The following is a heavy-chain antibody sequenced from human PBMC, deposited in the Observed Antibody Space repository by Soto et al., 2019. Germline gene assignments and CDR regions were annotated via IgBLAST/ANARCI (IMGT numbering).Heavy chain of an antibody. CDR2: TTYDGGIK. V-gene: IGHV3-30*03. J-gene: IGHJ6*02. CDR1: LFNCSSYG. CDR3: AGALEDPYFYYGLNV. Sequence: RLSCAASLFNCSSYGMAWVRLAPGKGLEWVAATTYDGGIKHYVDSVKGRFTISRDNSKNTLYLQMNSLRVEDTATYYCAGALEDPYFYYGLNVWGQGTTVTVSS. D-gene: IGHD1-1*01.